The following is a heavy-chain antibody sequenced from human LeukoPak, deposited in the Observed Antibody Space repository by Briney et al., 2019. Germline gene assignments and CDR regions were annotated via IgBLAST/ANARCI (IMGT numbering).Heavy chain of an antibody. D-gene: IGHD2-2*01. CDR1: GFTVSSNY. J-gene: IGHJ6*03. CDR3: ARGGCSSTSCYQSYYYYYYMDV. Sequence: GGSLRLSCAASGFTVSSNYMSWVRQAPGKGLEWVSVIYSGGSTYYADSVKGRFTISRDNSKNTLYLQMNSLRAEGTAVYYCARGGCSSTSCYQSYYYYYYMDVWGKGTTVTVSS. V-gene: IGHV3-66*02. CDR2: IYSGGST.